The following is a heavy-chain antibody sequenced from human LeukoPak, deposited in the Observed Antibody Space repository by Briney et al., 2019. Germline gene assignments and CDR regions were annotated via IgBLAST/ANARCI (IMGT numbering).Heavy chain of an antibody. CDR1: GYSFTSYW. D-gene: IGHD3-3*01. J-gene: IGHJ4*02. CDR3: ARSTFHGDYDFWSGYRMDEYFDY. V-gene: IGHV5-51*01. CDR2: IYPGDSDT. Sequence: GESLKISCKGSGYSFTSYWIGWVRQMPGKGLEWMGIIYPGDSDTRYSPSFQGQVTISADKSISTAYLQWSSLKASDTAMYYCARSTFHGDYDFWSGYRMDEYFDYWGQGTLVTVSS.